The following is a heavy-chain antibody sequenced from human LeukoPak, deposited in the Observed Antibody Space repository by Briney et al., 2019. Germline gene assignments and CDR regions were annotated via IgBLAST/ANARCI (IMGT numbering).Heavy chain of an antibody. V-gene: IGHV3-23*01. J-gene: IGHJ4*02. CDR1: GFTFRNYA. D-gene: IGHD5-18*01. Sequence: GGSLRLSCAASGFTFRNYAMGWVRQAPGKGLEWVSAISGGGGYIYYGDSVKGRFTSSRDNSESTLYLQMNNLRAEDTAVYYCAKNRGTGMAFYDHWGQGTQVTVSS. CDR2: ISGGGGYI. CDR3: AKNRGTGMAFYDH.